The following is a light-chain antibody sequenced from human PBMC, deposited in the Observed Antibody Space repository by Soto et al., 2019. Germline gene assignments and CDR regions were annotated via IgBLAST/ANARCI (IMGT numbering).Light chain of an antibody. Sequence: QSVLTQPPSVSGAPGQRVTISCTGSSSNIGAGYDVHWCQQLPGTAPKLLIYGNSNRPSGVPDRFSGSKSGTSASLAITGLQAEDEADYYCQSYDSSLSLDVFGTGTKLTVL. CDR3: QSYDSSLSLDV. V-gene: IGLV1-40*01. CDR2: GNS. CDR1: SSNIGAGYD. J-gene: IGLJ1*01.